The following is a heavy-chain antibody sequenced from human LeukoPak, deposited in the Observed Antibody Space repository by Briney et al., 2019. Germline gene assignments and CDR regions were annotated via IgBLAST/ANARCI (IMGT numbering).Heavy chain of an antibody. J-gene: IGHJ4*02. CDR2: ISSSGSTM. Sequence: GGSLRLSCAASGFTFSSYAMSWVRQAPGKGLEWLSYISSSGSTMCYTDSVKGRFTISRDNAKNSLDLQMNSLRAEDTAVYYCARVMRSGSPFDYWGQGALVTVSS. D-gene: IGHD1-26*01. V-gene: IGHV3-48*04. CDR1: GFTFSSYA. CDR3: ARVMRSGSPFDY.